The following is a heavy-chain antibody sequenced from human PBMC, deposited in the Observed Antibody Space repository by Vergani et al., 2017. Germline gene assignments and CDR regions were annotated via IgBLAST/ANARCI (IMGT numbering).Heavy chain of an antibody. D-gene: IGHD3-22*01. CDR3: ARGASYFDSGGYADT. CDR1: GYFFSGYF. CDR2: INSKSGAT. Sequence: QVQLVQSGAEVKKPGASVRVSCKGYGYFFSGYFMHWVRQAPGQGLEWMGWINSKSGATNSAQKFQGRVTLTRDTTISTAYMELSSLTSDDTAVYFCARGASYFDSGGYADTWGQGTLVTVS. V-gene: IGHV1-2*02. J-gene: IGHJ5*02.